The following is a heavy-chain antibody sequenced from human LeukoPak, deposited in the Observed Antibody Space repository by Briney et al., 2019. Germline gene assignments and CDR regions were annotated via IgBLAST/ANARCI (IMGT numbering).Heavy chain of an antibody. CDR1: GGSISSYY. CDR3: ARCYYGSGSTPFNYCYYYYMDV. CDR2: IYYSGST. D-gene: IGHD3-10*01. Sequence: SSETLSLTCTVSGGSISSYYWSWIRQPPGKGLEWIGYIYYSGSTDYNPSLKSRVTISVDTSKNQFSLKLSSVTAADTAVYYCARCYYGSGSTPFNYCYYYYMDVWGKGTTVTISS. J-gene: IGHJ6*03. V-gene: IGHV4-59*01.